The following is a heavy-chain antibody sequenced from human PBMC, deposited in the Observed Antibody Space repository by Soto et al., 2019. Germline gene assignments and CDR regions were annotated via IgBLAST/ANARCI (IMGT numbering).Heavy chain of an antibody. Sequence: QVQLQESGPGLVKPSQTLSLTCTVSGGSISSGGYYWSWIRQHPGKGLEWIGYIYYSGSTYYNPSLKRRVTIAVDTSKNQFSLKLSSVTAADTAVYYCARDHHTNTPAYSSSWYYFDYWGQGTLVTVSS. CDR1: GGSISSGGYY. D-gene: IGHD6-13*01. CDR2: IYYSGST. J-gene: IGHJ4*02. V-gene: IGHV4-31*03. CDR3: ARDHHTNTPAYSSSWYYFDY.